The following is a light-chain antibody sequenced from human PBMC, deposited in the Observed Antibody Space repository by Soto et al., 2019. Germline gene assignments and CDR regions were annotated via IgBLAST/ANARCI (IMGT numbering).Light chain of an antibody. CDR2: AAS. CDR3: QQSYSTLIT. CDR1: QSISSY. J-gene: IGKJ5*01. V-gene: IGKV1-39*01. Sequence: DIQMTQSPSSLSASVGDRVTITCRASQSISSYLNWYQQKPGKAPKLLIYAASSLQSGVPSRFSGSGSGTDFTLTISSLQPEDFATYYGQQSYSTLITVGQGTRLEIK.